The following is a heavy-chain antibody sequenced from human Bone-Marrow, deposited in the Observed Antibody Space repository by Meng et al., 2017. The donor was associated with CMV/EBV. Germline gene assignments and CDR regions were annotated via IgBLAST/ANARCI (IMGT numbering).Heavy chain of an antibody. CDR2: ISYDGTNK. D-gene: IGHD1-26*01. CDR3: ARDGINPQGFDP. CDR1: GFIFNNYA. V-gene: IGHV3-30-3*01. J-gene: IGHJ5*02. Sequence: GGSLRLSCAASGFIFNNYAIHWVRQAPGKGLEWLAVISYDGTNKFYADSVKGRVTISRDNSKNMLFLQMNSLRPEDTAVYYCARDGINPQGFDPWGQGTLVTVS.